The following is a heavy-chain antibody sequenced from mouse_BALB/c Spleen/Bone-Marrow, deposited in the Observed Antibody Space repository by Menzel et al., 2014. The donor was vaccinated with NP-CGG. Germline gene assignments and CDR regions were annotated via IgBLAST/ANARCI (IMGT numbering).Heavy chain of an antibody. V-gene: IGHV5-9-2*01. Sequence: DVHLVESGGGLVKSGGSLKLSCAASGFSFNSYGMSWVRQTPEKRLEWVATISGGGXYTFYPDSVKGRFTISRDNAKNNLYLQLSSLRSEDTALYYCARHAYYDQTEVSFVYWGQGTLATVSA. J-gene: IGHJ3*01. CDR1: GFSFNSYG. CDR2: ISGGGXYT. CDR3: ARHAYYDQTEVSFVY. D-gene: IGHD2-4*01.